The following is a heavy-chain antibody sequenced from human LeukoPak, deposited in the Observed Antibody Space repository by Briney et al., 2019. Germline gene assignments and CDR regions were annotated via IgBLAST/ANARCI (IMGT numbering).Heavy chain of an antibody. CDR1: GGSISSSNFY. D-gene: IGHD1-1*01. CDR2: IYYSGST. CDR3: ARLGTTGTTAADY. Sequence: SETLSLTCTVSGGSISSSNFYWAWIRQPPGKGLEWIGYIYYSGSTYYNPSLKSRVTISVDTSKNQFSLKLSSVTAADTAVYYCARLGTTGTTAADYWGQGTLVTVSS. V-gene: IGHV4-30-4*08. J-gene: IGHJ4*02.